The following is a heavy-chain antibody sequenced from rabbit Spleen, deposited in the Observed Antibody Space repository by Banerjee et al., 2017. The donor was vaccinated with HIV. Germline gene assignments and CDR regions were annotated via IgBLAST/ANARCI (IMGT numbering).Heavy chain of an antibody. V-gene: IGHV1S7*01. Sequence: QLEESGGDLVKPGGSLKLSCKASGFDFSSYGVSWVRQAPGKGLEWIGYIDPVFGSTSYASWVNGRFTISSHNAQNTLYLQLNSLTVADTATYFCVRGASSSGYYSLWCPGTLVTVS. CDR1: GFDFSSYG. CDR3: VRGASSSGYYSL. D-gene: IGHD1-1*01. J-gene: IGHJ4*01. CDR2: IDPVFGST.